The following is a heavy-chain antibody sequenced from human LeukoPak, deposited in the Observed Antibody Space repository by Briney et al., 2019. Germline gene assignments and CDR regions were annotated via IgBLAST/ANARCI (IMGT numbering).Heavy chain of an antibody. Sequence: GASVNVSCKASGYTFTSYGISWVRQAPGQGLEWMGWISAYNGNTNYAQKLQGRVTMTTDTSTSTAYMELRSLRSDDTAVYYCARELYPYYYYYYMDVWGKGTTVTVSS. CDR1: GYTFTSYG. CDR2: ISAYNGNT. V-gene: IGHV1-18*01. J-gene: IGHJ6*03. CDR3: ARELYPYYYYYYMDV.